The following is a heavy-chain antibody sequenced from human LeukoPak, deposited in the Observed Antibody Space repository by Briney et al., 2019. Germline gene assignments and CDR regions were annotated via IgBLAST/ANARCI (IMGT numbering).Heavy chain of an antibody. Sequence: GGSLRLSCAASGFTFTSYWMSWVRLAPGKGLEWVANIKYERSEKYYVDSVKGRFTISRDNAKNALYLQMNSLRAEDTAVYYCARLRYGGFDPWGQGTLVTVSS. CDR3: ARLRYGGFDP. CDR2: IKYERSEK. J-gene: IGHJ5*02. D-gene: IGHD5-18*01. V-gene: IGHV3-7*01. CDR1: GFTFTSYW.